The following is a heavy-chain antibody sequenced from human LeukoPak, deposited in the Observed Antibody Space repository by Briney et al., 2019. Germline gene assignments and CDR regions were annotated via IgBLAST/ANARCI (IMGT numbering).Heavy chain of an antibody. J-gene: IGHJ4*02. CDR2: ISGSGGST. Sequence: PGGSLRLSCAASGFTFSSYAMSWVRQAPGKGLEWVSAISGSGGSTYYADSVKGRFTISRDNSKNTLYLQMNSLRAEDTAVYNCAKDTARGVIAYYFHFWGQGTLVTVSS. D-gene: IGHD3-10*01. CDR3: AKDTARGVIAYYFHF. CDR1: GFTFSSYA. V-gene: IGHV3-23*01.